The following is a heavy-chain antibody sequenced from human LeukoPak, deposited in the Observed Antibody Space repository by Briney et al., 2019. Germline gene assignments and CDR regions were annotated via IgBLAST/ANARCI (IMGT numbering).Heavy chain of an antibody. CDR1: GFTFTSYA. Sequence: GGSLRLSCAASGFTFTSYAMSWVRQAPGKGLEWVANIRQDGNEKYYVDSVKGRFTISRDNAKNSLYLQMNSLRAEDTAVYYCAKYYYDSRPEVYMDVWGKGTTVTVSS. J-gene: IGHJ6*03. CDR3: AKYYYDSRPEVYMDV. CDR2: IRQDGNEK. V-gene: IGHV3-7*01. D-gene: IGHD3-22*01.